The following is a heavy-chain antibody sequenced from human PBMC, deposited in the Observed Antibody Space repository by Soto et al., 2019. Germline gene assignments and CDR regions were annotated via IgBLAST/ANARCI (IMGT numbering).Heavy chain of an antibody. CDR3: ARDGEAQLLHYCYYGMDV. V-gene: IGHV1-46*01. Sequence: SVKVSCTASGYTFTSYYRHWVRQAPGQGLEWMGIINPSGGSTSYAQKFQGRVTMTRDTSTSTVYMELSSLRSEDTAVYYCARDGEAQLLHYCYYGMDVWGQGTTVTVSS. D-gene: IGHD2-2*01. CDR2: INPSGGST. CDR1: GYTFTSYY. J-gene: IGHJ6*02.